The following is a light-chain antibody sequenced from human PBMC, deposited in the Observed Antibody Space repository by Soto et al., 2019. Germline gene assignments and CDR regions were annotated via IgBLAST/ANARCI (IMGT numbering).Light chain of an antibody. V-gene: IGKV1-5*03. Sequence: DIRMTQSPSTLPASVGDRVTITCRASQSVSPWLAWYQQRPGKAPKLLIYKASTLERGVPSRFSGSGSGTEFTLTISSLQPDDFATYYCQQYSGLSTFGQGTKVEIK. J-gene: IGKJ1*01. CDR1: QSVSPW. CDR2: KAS. CDR3: QQYSGLST.